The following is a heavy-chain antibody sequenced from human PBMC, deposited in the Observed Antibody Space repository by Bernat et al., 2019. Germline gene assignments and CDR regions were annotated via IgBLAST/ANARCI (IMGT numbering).Heavy chain of an antibody. CDR3: VRERSRGYYGV. V-gene: IGHV3-48*03. CDR2: ISHSVSLI. D-gene: IGHD3-10*01. J-gene: IGHJ6*04. Sequence: EVQLVESGGGLVQPGGSLRLSCVASGFTFSSYEMNWVRQTPGKGLEWISYISHSVSLIYYAEYVKGRFTISRDNAKNSLYLQMNSLRAEDTAVYYCVRERSRGYYGVWGKGTTVTVSS. CDR1: GFTFSSYE.